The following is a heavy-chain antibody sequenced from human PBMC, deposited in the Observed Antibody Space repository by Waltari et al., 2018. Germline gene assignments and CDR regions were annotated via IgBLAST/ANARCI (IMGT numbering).Heavy chain of an antibody. V-gene: IGHV1-3*01. CDR3: ARSMAAAGTRSYGMDV. J-gene: IGHJ6*02. CDR1: GYTFTSYA. Sequence: QVQLVQSGAEVKKPGASVKVSCKASGYTFTSYAMHWVRQAPGQRLEWMGWINAGNGNTKYSQKFQGRVTITRDTSASTAYMELSSLRSEDTAVYYCARSMAAAGTRSYGMDVWGQGTTVTVSS. CDR2: INAGNGNT. D-gene: IGHD6-13*01.